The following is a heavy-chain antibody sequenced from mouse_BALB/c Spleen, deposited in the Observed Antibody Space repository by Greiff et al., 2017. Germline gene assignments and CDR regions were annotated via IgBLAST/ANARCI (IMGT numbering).Heavy chain of an antibody. Sequence: EVQLVESGGGLVQPGGSRKLSCAASGFTFSSFGMHWVRQAPEKGLEWVAYISSGSSTIYYADTVKGRFTISRDNPKNNLFLQMTSLRSEDTAMYYCARSVVYYGSYGFAYWGQGTLVTVSA. CDR2: ISSGSSTI. V-gene: IGHV5-17*02. D-gene: IGHD2-1*01. J-gene: IGHJ3*01. CDR3: ARSVVYYGSYGFAY. CDR1: GFTFSSFG.